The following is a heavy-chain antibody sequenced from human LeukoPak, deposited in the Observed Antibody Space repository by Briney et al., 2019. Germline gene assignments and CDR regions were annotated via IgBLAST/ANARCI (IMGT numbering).Heavy chain of an antibody. D-gene: IGHD2-2*02. Sequence: ASVRVSCEASGDTFTAYFVHGVRPAPGQGREWRGWITPNIGGTNYAQTFQGRVTITRETSLSTAYMGLCALRSDETAVCYTARGFRLSAIEDCFDPWGQGTLVPVSS. V-gene: IGHV1-2*02. CDR3: ARGFRLSAIEDCFDP. CDR1: GDTFTAYF. J-gene: IGHJ5*02. CDR2: ITPNIGGT.